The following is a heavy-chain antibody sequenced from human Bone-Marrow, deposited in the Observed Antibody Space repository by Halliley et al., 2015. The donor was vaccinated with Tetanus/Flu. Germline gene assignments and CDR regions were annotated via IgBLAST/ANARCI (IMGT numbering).Heavy chain of an antibody. Sequence: TLSLTCDVSGFSISSGYYWGWIRQPPGKGLEWLGSLYHSGTIFYNPSLNSRVPISVDTSKNQISLKLTSLTAADTALYYCVREGGIAARPHNYGLDVWGQGTPVTVSS. J-gene: IGHJ6*02. V-gene: IGHV4-38-2*02. D-gene: IGHD6-6*01. CDR2: LYHSGTI. CDR1: GFSISSGYY. CDR3: VREGGIAARPHNYGLDV.